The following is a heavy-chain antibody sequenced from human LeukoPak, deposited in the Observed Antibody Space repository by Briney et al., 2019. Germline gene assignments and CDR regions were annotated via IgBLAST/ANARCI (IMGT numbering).Heavy chain of an antibody. Sequence: SETLSLTCTVSGGSISSYYWSWIRQPPGKGLEWIGYIYYSGSTNYNPSLKSRVTISVDTSKNQFSLKLSSVTAADTAVYYCASSRITYCSSTSCYTDAFDIWGQGTMVTVSS. CDR1: GGSISSYY. V-gene: IGHV4-59*08. D-gene: IGHD2-2*01. CDR3: ASSRITYCSSTSCYTDAFDI. CDR2: IYYSGST. J-gene: IGHJ3*02.